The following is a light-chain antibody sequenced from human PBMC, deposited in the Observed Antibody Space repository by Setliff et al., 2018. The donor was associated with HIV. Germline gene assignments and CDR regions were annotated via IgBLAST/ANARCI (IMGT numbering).Light chain of an antibody. J-gene: IGLJ3*02. CDR1: SSNIGSHT. CDR3: AAWDDSLNGWV. Sequence: QSVLTQAPSASGTPGQRVTISCFGSSSNIGSHTLNWYQQLPGTAPKLLIYSSNQRPSGVPDRFSGSKSGSSASLAISGLQSEDEADYFCAAWDDSLNGWVFGGGTKGTVL. V-gene: IGLV1-44*01. CDR2: SSN.